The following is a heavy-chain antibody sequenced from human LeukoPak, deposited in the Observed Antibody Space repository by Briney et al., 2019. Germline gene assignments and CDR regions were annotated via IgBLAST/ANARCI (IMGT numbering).Heavy chain of an antibody. J-gene: IGHJ4*02. CDR2: INPNSGGT. D-gene: IGHD3-22*01. CDR3: ARLNPPDYYDSSLPDY. Sequence: ASVKVSCKASGYTFTGYYMHWVRQAPGQGLEWMGWINPNSGGTNYAQKFQGRVTMTRDTSISTAYMELSRLRSDDTAVYYCARLNPPDYYDSSLPDYWGQGTLVTVSS. V-gene: IGHV1-2*02. CDR1: GYTFTGYY.